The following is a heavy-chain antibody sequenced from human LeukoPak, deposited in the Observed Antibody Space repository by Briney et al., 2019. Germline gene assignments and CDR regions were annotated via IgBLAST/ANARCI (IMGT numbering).Heavy chain of an antibody. CDR1: GYTFTSYD. J-gene: IGHJ4*02. CDR3: AKRNRYYYDSSGYSDY. Sequence: ASVKVSCKASGYTFTSYDINWVRQATGQGLEWMGWMNPNSGNTGYAQKFQGRVTMTRNTSISTAYMELSSLRAEDTAVYYCAKRNRYYYDSSGYSDYWGQGTLVTVSS. V-gene: IGHV1-8*01. D-gene: IGHD3-22*01. CDR2: MNPNSGNT.